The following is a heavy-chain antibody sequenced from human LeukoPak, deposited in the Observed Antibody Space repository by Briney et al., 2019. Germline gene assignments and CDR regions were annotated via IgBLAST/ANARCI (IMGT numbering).Heavy chain of an antibody. CDR2: IYTAGSP. Sequence: PSETLSLTCTVSGGSISSSNYYWTWIRQPAGKGLEWIGRIYTAGSPSYSPSLKSRVTISVDTSTNQFSLKLTSVSAADTAVYYCARDRGITTARGVPSWFDPWGQGTLVTVSS. J-gene: IGHJ5*02. V-gene: IGHV4-61*02. CDR3: ARDRGITTARGVPSWFDP. CDR1: GGSISSSNYY. D-gene: IGHD3-10*01.